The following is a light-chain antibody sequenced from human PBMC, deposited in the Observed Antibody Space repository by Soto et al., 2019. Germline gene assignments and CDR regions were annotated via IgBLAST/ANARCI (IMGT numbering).Light chain of an antibody. V-gene: IGKV3-20*01. Sequence: EIVLTQSPGTLSLSPGERATLSCRASQSVSSSYLAWYQQKPGQAPRLLIYGESIRATGIPDRFSGSGSGTDFNLTISRLEPEDFAVYYCQPYGSSPYTFGQGTKLEIK. CDR1: QSVSSSY. CDR3: QPYGSSPYT. J-gene: IGKJ2*01. CDR2: GES.